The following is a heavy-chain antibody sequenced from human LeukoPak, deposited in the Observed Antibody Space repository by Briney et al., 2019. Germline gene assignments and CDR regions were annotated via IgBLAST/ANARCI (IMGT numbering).Heavy chain of an antibody. V-gene: IGHV4-34*01. Sequence: SETLSLTCAVYGGSFSGYYWNWIRQPPGKGLEWIGEINHSGSTNYNPSLKSRVTISVDTSKNQFSLKLSSVTAADTAVYYCANLSSGWRSYWGQGTLVTVSS. J-gene: IGHJ4*02. CDR2: INHSGST. CDR3: ANLSSGWRSY. D-gene: IGHD6-19*01. CDR1: GGSFSGYY.